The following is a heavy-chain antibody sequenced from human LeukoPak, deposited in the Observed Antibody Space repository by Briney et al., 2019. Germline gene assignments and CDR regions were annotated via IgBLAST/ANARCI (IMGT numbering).Heavy chain of an antibody. Sequence: GGSLRLSCAGSGFIFNSHWMTWVRQAPGMGLEWVGNIRQGGDEKFYADSVRGRFTISRDNAKNSLYLHLNSLRADDTAIYYCARVRTEWYIDLWGRGTLVTVSP. CDR2: IRQGGDEK. D-gene: IGHD2-8*02. V-gene: IGHV3-7*01. J-gene: IGHJ2*01. CDR1: GFIFNSHW. CDR3: ARVRTEWYIDL.